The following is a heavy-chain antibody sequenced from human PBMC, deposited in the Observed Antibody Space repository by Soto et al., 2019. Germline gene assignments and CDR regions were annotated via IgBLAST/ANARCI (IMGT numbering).Heavy chain of an antibody. J-gene: IGHJ4*02. D-gene: IGHD3-16*01. CDR2: IDHSGIT. V-gene: IGHV4-34*01. Sequence: PSETLSLTCAVYNGSLTGHYWTWIRQPPGKGLEWIGEIDHSGITNYNPSLKSRVTISVDTSKNRFSLILTSVTAADTAVYYCMSRARERGSAPITFGGGGPRFGDYWGQGNLVTV. CDR1: NGSLTGHY. CDR3: MSRARERGSAPITFGGGGPRFGDY.